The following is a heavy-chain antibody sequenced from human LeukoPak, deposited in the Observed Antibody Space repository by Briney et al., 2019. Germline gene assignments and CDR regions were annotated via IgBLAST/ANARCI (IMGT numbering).Heavy chain of an antibody. Sequence: MSSETLSLTCTVSGGSISTSSYYWGWVRQPPGKGLEWIGNIFYSGSTYYSPSLKSRVTISLDTSKNQFSLKLSSVTAADTAVYYCASGEGLDTFDYWGQGTLVTVSS. CDR1: GGSISTSSYY. D-gene: IGHD3-16*01. J-gene: IGHJ4*02. CDR2: IFYSGST. V-gene: IGHV4-39*07. CDR3: ASGEGLDTFDY.